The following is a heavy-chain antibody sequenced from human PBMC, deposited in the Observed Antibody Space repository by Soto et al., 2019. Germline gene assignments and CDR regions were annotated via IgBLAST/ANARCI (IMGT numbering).Heavy chain of an antibody. Sequence: QVQLVQSGAEVKKPGSSVKVSCKASGGTFSSYAISWVRQAPGQGLEWMGGIIPIFGTANYAQKFQGRVTITADESTRTAYMELSSLRSEDTAVYYCARARGELVGATPYWFDPWGQGTLVTVSS. J-gene: IGHJ5*02. CDR3: ARARGELVGATPYWFDP. D-gene: IGHD1-26*01. CDR1: GGTFSSYA. V-gene: IGHV1-69*01. CDR2: IIPIFGTA.